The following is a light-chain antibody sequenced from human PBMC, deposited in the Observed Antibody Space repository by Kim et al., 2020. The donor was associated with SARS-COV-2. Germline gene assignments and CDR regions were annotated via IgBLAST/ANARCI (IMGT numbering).Light chain of an antibody. J-gene: IGLJ2*01. Sequence: GQRATISCSGGSSNIGENRVNWSQQLPGTAPNLLIYRDNQRPSGVPDRFSGSKAGNSASLAISGLLSEDEAHYYCAAWDDRLNGPVFGGGTQLTVL. V-gene: IGLV1-44*01. CDR3: AAWDDRLNGPV. CDR1: SSNIGENR. CDR2: RDN.